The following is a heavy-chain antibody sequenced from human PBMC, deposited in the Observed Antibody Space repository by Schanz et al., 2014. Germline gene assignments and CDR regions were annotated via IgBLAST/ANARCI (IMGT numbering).Heavy chain of an antibody. J-gene: IGHJ6*02. CDR3: TTQQLGSHYLYGMDV. CDR2: IWYNGSNK. CDR1: GFTFSKYG. V-gene: IGHV3-33*01. D-gene: IGHD6-13*01. Sequence: QVQLVESGGGVVQPGRSLRLSCAASGFTFSKYGVHWVRQAPGKGLEWVAVIWYNGSNKYYADSVRGRFTISRDNSKNNSKNTLYVQMNSLRAEDTAVYYCTTQQLGSHYLYGMDVWGQGTTXTVS.